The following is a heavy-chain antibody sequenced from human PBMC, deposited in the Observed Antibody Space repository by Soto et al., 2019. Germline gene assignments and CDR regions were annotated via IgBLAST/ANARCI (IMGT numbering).Heavy chain of an antibody. Sequence: PSETLSLTCTVSGGSISSYYWSWIRQPPGKGLEWIGYIYYSGSTNYNPSLKSRVTISVDTSKNQFSLKLSSVTAADTAVYYCARDPVGATGYWGQGTLVTVSS. V-gene: IGHV4-59*01. CDR1: GGSISSYY. CDR3: ARDPVGATGY. D-gene: IGHD1-26*01. J-gene: IGHJ4*02. CDR2: IYYSGST.